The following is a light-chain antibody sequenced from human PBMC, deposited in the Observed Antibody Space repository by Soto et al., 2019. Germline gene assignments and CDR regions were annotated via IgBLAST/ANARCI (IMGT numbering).Light chain of an antibody. CDR2: RIS. V-gene: IGKV3-20*01. CDR3: QQFSSYPLT. J-gene: IGKJ4*01. CDR1: QTLGRNY. Sequence: ETVLTQSPGTLPMSPGETATLSCRASQTLGRNYLAWYQQKPGQAPRLLIHRISIRAAGISDRFSGSASGTDFTLTIRRLEPEDFAVYYCQQFSSYPLTLGGGTKVDIK.